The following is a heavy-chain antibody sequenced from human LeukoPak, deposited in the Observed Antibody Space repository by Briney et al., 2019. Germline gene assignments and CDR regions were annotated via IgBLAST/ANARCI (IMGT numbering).Heavy chain of an antibody. D-gene: IGHD3-10*01. V-gene: IGHV3-23*01. CDR1: DFTFSAYA. CDR2: ISGSGDTT. CDR3: VKERVTYYRAPGRNHFHY. J-gene: IGHJ4*02. Sequence: GGSLRLSCAASDFTFSAYAMTWARQAPGKGLEWVSTISGSGDTTYYADSVKGRFTISRDNAKNTLHLQMNSLRAEDTAVYYCVKERVTYYRAPGRNHFHYGGRGPLVPVPS.